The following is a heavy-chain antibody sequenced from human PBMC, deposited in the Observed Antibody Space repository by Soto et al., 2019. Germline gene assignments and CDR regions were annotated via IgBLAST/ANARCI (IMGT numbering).Heavy chain of an antibody. CDR2: IYPGDSDT. V-gene: IGHV5-51*01. CDR3: ARSVDKGCISTSCYPGHYYYGMDV. CDR1: GYSFTSYW. J-gene: IGHJ6*02. Sequence: PGESLKISCKGSGYSFTSYWIGWVRQMPGKGLEWMGIIYPGDSDTRYSPSFQGQVTISADKSISTAYLQWSSLKASDTAMYYCARSVDKGCISTSCYPGHYYYGMDVWGQGTTVTVSS. D-gene: IGHD2-2*01.